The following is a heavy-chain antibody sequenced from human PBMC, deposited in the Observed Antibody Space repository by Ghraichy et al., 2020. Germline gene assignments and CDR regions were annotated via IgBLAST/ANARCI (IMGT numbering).Heavy chain of an antibody. CDR3: ARHGDYVGMDV. CDR1: GGSFSGYY. CDR2: INHSGST. J-gene: IGHJ6*02. D-gene: IGHD4-17*01. Sequence: SETLSLTCAVYGGSFSGYYWSWIRQPPGKGLEWIGEINHSGSTNYNPSLKSRVTISVDTSKNQFSLKLSSVTAADTAVYYCARHGDYVGMDVWGQGTTVTVSS. V-gene: IGHV4-34*01.